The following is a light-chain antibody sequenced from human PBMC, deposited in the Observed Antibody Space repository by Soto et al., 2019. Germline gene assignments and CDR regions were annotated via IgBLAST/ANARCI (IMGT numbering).Light chain of an antibody. Sequence: EIVLTQSPVTLSLSPGDRATLSCRASQSVSTYLAWYQQNPGQAPRLLIYGASNRAPGIPARFRGSGSGTDFTLTISGLEPEDFALYYCQQRSNWPITFGQGTRLEI. V-gene: IGKV3-11*01. J-gene: IGKJ5*01. CDR3: QQRSNWPIT. CDR2: GAS. CDR1: QSVSTY.